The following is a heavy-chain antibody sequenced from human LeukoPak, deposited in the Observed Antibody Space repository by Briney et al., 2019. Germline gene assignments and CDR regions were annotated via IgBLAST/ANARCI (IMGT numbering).Heavy chain of an antibody. CDR1: GYTFTSYG. J-gene: IGHJ5*02. D-gene: IGHD2-15*01. CDR3: ARGGMVLYSARPPTKNWFDP. V-gene: IGHV1-18*01. CDR2: ISAYNGNT. Sequence: SVKVSCKASGYTFTSYGISGVRQAPGQGLEGMGWISAYNGNTNYAQKLQGRVTMTTDTSTSTAYMELRSLRSDDTAVYYCARGGMVLYSARPPTKNWFDPWGQGTLVTVSS.